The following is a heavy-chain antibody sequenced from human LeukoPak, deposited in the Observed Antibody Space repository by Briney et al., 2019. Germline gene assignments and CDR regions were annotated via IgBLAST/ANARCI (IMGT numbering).Heavy chain of an antibody. CDR3: ARDPGYSSSWYGTDAFDI. D-gene: IGHD6-13*01. Sequence: GGSLRLSCAASGFTFSSYWMHWVRQAPGKGLVWVSRINTDGSSTSYADSVKGRFTISRDNAKNTLYLQMNSLRAEDTAVYYCARDPGYSSSWYGTDAFDIWGQGTMVTVSS. CDR2: INTDGSST. CDR1: GFTFSSYW. J-gene: IGHJ3*02. V-gene: IGHV3-74*01.